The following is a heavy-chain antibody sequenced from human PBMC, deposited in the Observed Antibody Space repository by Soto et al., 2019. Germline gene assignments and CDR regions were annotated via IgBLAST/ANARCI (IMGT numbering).Heavy chain of an antibody. Sequence: SVKVSCKTGSFYAVSWVRQAPEQWLEWMGGLIPVFDTPSYTQKFQGRATITADESKSTAYMELSSLRSEDTALYYCASTPVTGRYSYYGMDAWEEGIAVTV. CDR3: ASTPVTGRYSYYGMDA. CDR1: SFYA. CDR2: LIPVFDTP. D-gene: IGHD4-4*01. J-gene: IGHJ6*01. V-gene: IGHV1-69*13.